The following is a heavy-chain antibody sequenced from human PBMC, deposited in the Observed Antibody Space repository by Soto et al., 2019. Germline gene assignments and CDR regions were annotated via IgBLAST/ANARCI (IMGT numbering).Heavy chain of an antibody. CDR3: ARELNTDPTAYYSFAY. D-gene: IGHD3-9*01. Sequence: QVQLVQSGPEVTMPGASVKVSCKTSGYTFTAYGLAWLRQAPGQRPEWLGWVGTANANTNYAEKFQGRVTMTSDRSTTTTYMELRSLRSXXXXXXXCARELNTDPTAYYSFAYWGQGTLVTVSS. CDR2: VGTANANT. J-gene: IGHJ4*02. CDR1: GYTFTAYG. V-gene: IGHV1-18*01.